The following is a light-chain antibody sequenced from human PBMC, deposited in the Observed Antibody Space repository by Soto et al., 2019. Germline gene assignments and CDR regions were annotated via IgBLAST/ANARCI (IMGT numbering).Light chain of an antibody. CDR3: QQYYSTLWT. Sequence: DIVLTQSPDSLAVSLGERATINCKSSQSVLYSSNNQNYLAWYQQKPGQPPKLLIYWASTRESGVPDRFSGSGSGTDFTLTISSLQAEDVAAYYCQQYYSTLWTFGQGTKVEIK. CDR2: WAS. J-gene: IGKJ1*01. V-gene: IGKV4-1*01. CDR1: QSVLYSSNNQNY.